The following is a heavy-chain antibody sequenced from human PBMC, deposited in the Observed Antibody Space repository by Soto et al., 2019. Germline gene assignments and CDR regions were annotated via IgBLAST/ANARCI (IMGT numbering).Heavy chain of an antibody. J-gene: IGHJ4*02. Sequence: QVQLQQWGAGLLKPSETLSLTCAVYGGSFSGYYWSWIRQPPGKGLEWIGEINHSGSTNYNPSLKSRVTRSVDTSKNQFSLKLSSVTAADTAVYYCARGYSYNWNYYYYFDYWGQGTLVTVSS. CDR2: INHSGST. V-gene: IGHV4-34*01. D-gene: IGHD1-7*01. CDR1: GGSFSGYY. CDR3: ARGYSYNWNYYYYFDY.